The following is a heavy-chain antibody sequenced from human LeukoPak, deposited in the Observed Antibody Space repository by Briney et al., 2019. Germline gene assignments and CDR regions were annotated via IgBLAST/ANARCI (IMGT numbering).Heavy chain of an antibody. CDR2: INPNSGGT. CDR3: ARESTSGYSYEYYFDY. V-gene: IGHV1-2*06. Sequence: ASVKVSCKASGYTFTGYYMHWVRQAPGQGLEWMGRINPNSGGTNYAQKLQGRVTMTTDTSTSTAYMELSSLRSEDTAVYYCARESTSGYSYEYYFDYWGQGTLVTVSS. D-gene: IGHD5-18*01. CDR1: GYTFTGYY. J-gene: IGHJ4*02.